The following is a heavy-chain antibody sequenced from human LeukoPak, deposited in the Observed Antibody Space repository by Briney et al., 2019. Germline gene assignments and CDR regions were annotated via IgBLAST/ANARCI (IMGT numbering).Heavy chain of an antibody. V-gene: IGHV3-21*01. CDR1: GFTFSSYS. D-gene: IGHD6-19*01. CDR3: ARDGGSSGWRLGYYYYYYMDV. J-gene: IGHJ6*03. Sequence: GGSLRLSCAASGFTFSSYSMNWVRQAPGKGLEWVSSISSSSSYIYYADSVKGRFTISRDNSKNTLYLQMNSLRAEDTAVYYCARDGGSSGWRLGYYYYYYMDVWGKGTTVTVSS. CDR2: ISSSSSYI.